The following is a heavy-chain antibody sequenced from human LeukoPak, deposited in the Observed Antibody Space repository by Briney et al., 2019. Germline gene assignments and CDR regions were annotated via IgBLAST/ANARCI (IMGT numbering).Heavy chain of an antibody. J-gene: IGHJ6*02. CDR3: AKVGYCSGGSCSQRDFHYYGMDV. CDR1: GFAFSSYG. D-gene: IGHD2-15*01. CDR2: ISYDGSNK. Sequence: GRSLRLSCAASGFAFSSYGMHWVRQAPGKGLEWVAVISYDGSNKYYADSVKGRFTISRDNSKNTLYLQMNSLRAEDTAVYYCAKVGYCSGGSCSQRDFHYYGMDVWGQGTTVTVSS. V-gene: IGHV3-30*18.